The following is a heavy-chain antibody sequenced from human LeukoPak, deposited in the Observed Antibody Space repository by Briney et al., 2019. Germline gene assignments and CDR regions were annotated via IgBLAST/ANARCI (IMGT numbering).Heavy chain of an antibody. CDR2: INPNSGGT. Sequence: GASVKVSCKASGYTFTGYYMHWVRQAPGQGLEWMGWINPNSGGTNYAQKFQGWVTMTRDTSISTAYMELSRLRSDDTAVYYCARGGGNYDILTGYYHFDYWGQGTLVTISS. CDR1: GYTFTGYY. V-gene: IGHV1-2*04. D-gene: IGHD3-9*01. J-gene: IGHJ4*02. CDR3: ARGGGNYDILTGYYHFDY.